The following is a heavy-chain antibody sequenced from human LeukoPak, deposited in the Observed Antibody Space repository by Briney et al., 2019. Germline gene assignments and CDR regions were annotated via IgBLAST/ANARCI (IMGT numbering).Heavy chain of an antibody. CDR2: ISYDGGHI. D-gene: IGHD2-2*01. J-gene: IGHJ4*02. CDR1: GFPFQHYV. CDR3: AKGCRSASGAIAFDY. V-gene: IGHV3-30*18. Sequence: GGSLRLSCAGSGFPFQHYVVHWVRHRPGQGLEWVAGISYDGGHIYYGNSVKGRFTISRDNSKNTVYLEMNSLRAEDTALYYCAKGCRSASGAIAFDYWGQGTLVTVSS.